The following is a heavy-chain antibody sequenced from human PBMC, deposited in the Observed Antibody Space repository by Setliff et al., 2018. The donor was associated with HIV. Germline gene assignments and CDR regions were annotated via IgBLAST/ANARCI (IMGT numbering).Heavy chain of an antibody. Sequence: PGGSLRLSCAASGFTFSDYYMSWIRQAPGKGLEWVSYITGSSSYTNYADSVKGRFTISRDNAKNSLYLQMNSLRAEDTAVDYCARVMIGYSGYDAFDYWGQGTLVTVSS. V-gene: IGHV3-11*05. D-gene: IGHD5-12*01. CDR3: ARVMIGYSGYDAFDY. CDR1: GFTFSDYY. CDR2: ITGSSSYT. J-gene: IGHJ4*02.